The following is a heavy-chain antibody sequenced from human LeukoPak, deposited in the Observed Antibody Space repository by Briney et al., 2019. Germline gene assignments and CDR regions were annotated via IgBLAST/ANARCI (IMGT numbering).Heavy chain of an antibody. J-gene: IGHJ4*02. V-gene: IGHV4-59*08. CDR3: ASLAYYDSSGYSD. CDR1: GGSISSYY. D-gene: IGHD3-22*01. CDR2: IYYSGST. Sequence: SETLSLTCTVSGGSISSYYWSWLRQPPGKGLEWIGYIYYSGSTNYNPSLKSRVTISVDTSKNQFSLKLSPVTAADTAVYYCASLAYYDSSGYSDWGQGTLVTVSS.